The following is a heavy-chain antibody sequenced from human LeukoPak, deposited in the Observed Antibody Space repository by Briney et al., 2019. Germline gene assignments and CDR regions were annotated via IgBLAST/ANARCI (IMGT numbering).Heavy chain of an antibody. CDR1: GGSISSSSYY. Sequence: PSETLSLTCNVSGGSISSSSYYWGWIRQPPGKGLEWIGSIYYSGSTYYNPSLKSRVTISVDTSKNQFSLKLSSVTAADTAVYYCARDRHSSSMLVWFDPWGQGTLVTVSS. D-gene: IGHD6-6*01. J-gene: IGHJ5*02. CDR2: IYYSGST. CDR3: ARDRHSSSMLVWFDP. V-gene: IGHV4-39*07.